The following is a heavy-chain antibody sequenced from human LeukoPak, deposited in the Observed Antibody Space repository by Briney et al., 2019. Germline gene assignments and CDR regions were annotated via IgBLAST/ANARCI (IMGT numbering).Heavy chain of an antibody. CDR1: GFTFSNYV. V-gene: IGHV3-23*01. CDR2: ITGSGGNT. J-gene: IGHJ4*02. D-gene: IGHD3-9*01. Sequence: GASLRLSCAASGFTFSNYVMSWVRQAPGKGLDWVSAITGSGGNTYYADSVKGRFTISRDNSKNTLYLQMNSLRAEDTVVYYCAKWGDYDVLTGYYVSDYWGQGALVTVSS. CDR3: AKWGDYDVLTGYYVSDY.